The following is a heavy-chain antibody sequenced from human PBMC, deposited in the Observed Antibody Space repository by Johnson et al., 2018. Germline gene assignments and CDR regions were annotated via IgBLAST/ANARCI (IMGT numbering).Heavy chain of an antibody. Sequence: VQLVESGAEVKKPGSSVKVSCKASGGTFSSYAISWVRQAPGQGLEWMGGIIPIFGTANSAQKFQGRVTITADESTSTAYMELSSLRSEDTAVYYGARAERTVTTLYYYGMDVWGQGTTVTVSS. V-gene: IGHV1-69*01. CDR1: GGTFSSYA. J-gene: IGHJ6*02. CDR3: ARAERTVTTLYYYGMDV. CDR2: IIPIFGTA. D-gene: IGHD4-11*01.